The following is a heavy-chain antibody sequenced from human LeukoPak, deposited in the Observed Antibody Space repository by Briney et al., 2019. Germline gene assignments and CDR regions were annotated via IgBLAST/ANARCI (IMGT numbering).Heavy chain of an antibody. J-gene: IGHJ4*02. V-gene: IGHV1-46*01. CDR2: INPSGGST. D-gene: IGHD3-22*01. Sequence: ASVKVSCKASGGTFSSYAISWVRQAPGQGLEWMGIINPSGGSTSYAQKFQGRVTMTRDTSTSTVYMELSSLRSEDTAVYYCAVTYYYDSSGARIDYWGQGTLVTVSS. CDR3: AVTYYYDSSGARIDY. CDR1: GGTFSSYA.